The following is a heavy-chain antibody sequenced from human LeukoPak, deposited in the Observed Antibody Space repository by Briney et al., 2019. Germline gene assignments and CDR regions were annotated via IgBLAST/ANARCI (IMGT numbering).Heavy chain of an antibody. V-gene: IGHV1-2*02. J-gene: IGHJ4*02. CDR1: GYTFTGYY. CDR2: INPNSGGT. CDR3: ALRTYDSSGYYYGVDY. D-gene: IGHD3-22*01. Sequence: ASVKVSCKASGYTFTGYYMHWVRQAPGQGLEWMGWINPNSGGTNYAQKFQGRVTITADKSTSTAYMELSSLRSEDTAVYYCALRTYDSSGYYYGVDYWGQGTLVTVSS.